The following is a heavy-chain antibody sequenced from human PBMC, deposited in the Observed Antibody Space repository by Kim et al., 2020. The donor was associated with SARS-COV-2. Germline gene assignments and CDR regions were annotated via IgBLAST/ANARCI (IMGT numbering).Heavy chain of an antibody. J-gene: IGHJ5*02. V-gene: IGHV3-30*01. CDR3: ARDGGLRYFDWLLSVGWFDP. D-gene: IGHD3-9*01. Sequence: RFTISRDNSKNTLYLQMNSLRAEDTAVYYCARDGGLRYFDWLLSVGWFDPWGQGTLVTVSS.